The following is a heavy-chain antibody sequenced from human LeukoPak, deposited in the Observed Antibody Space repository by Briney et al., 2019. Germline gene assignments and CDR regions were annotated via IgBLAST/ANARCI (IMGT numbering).Heavy chain of an antibody. Sequence: PSETLSLTCTVSGGSISSYYWSWLRKPPGKGLEWIGYIYYSGSTKYNPSLKSRVTISVDTSKNQFSLKLSSVTAADTAVYYCARASYYDFWSGYYTGYYYYYMDVWGKGTTVTVSS. CDR1: GGSISSYY. V-gene: IGHV4-59*01. CDR2: IYYSGST. D-gene: IGHD3-3*01. CDR3: ARASYYDFWSGYYTGYYYYYMDV. J-gene: IGHJ6*03.